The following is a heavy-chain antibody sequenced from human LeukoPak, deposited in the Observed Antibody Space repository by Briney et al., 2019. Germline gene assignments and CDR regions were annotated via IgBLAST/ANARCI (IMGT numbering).Heavy chain of an antibody. CDR2: ISGSGVDT. Sequence: GGSQRLSCAASGFSFSTYAMSWVRQAPGKGLEWVSGISGSGVDTHYADSVKGRFRISRDNSKNTLYLQLNSLRAEDTAVYYCASGAYRLGDYWGLGTLVTVSS. V-gene: IGHV3-23*01. CDR3: ASGAYRLGDY. CDR1: GFSFSTYA. D-gene: IGHD3-10*01. J-gene: IGHJ4*02.